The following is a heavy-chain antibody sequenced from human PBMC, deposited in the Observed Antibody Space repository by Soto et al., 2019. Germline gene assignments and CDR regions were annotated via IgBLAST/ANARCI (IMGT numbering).Heavy chain of an antibody. CDR2: INPNSGGT. J-gene: IGHJ5*02. V-gene: IGHV1-2*04. D-gene: IGHD2-2*01. Sequence: ASVKVSCKASGYTFTGYYMHWVRQAPGQGLEWTGWINPNSGGTNYAQKFQGWVTMTRDTSISTAYMELSRLRSDDTAVYYCARGKIVVVPAASPWFNPWGQGTLVTVSS. CDR1: GYTFTGYY. CDR3: ARGKIVVVPAASPWFNP.